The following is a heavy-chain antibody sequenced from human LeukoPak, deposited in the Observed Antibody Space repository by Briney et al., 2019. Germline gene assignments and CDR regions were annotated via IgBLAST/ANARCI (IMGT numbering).Heavy chain of an antibody. CDR3: ARAPREGFSGSYHDY. V-gene: IGHV3-64*01. Sequence: GGSLRLSCAASGFTFSSYAMHWVRQAPGKGLEYVSAISSNGDNTYYANSVKGRFTISRDNSKNTLYLQMASLRGEGTAVYYCARAPREGFSGSYHDYWGQGTLVTVSS. CDR1: GFTFSSYA. J-gene: IGHJ4*02. D-gene: IGHD1-26*01. CDR2: ISSNGDNT.